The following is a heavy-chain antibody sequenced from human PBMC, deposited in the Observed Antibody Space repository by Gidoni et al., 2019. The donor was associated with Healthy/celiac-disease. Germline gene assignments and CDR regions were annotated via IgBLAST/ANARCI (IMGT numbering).Heavy chain of an antibody. CDR1: GFAFSSYA. J-gene: IGHJ4*02. CDR3: AKCTDIVVVPASPGDY. Sequence: EVQLLESGGGLVQPGGSLSLSCAASGFAFSSYAMSWVREAPGKGMELVSAIRCSGGSTYYADSGKGRFTISRDNSKNTLYLQMNSLRAEYTAVYYCAKCTDIVVVPASPGDYWGQGTLVTVSS. V-gene: IGHV3-23*01. D-gene: IGHD2-2*01. CDR2: IRCSGGST.